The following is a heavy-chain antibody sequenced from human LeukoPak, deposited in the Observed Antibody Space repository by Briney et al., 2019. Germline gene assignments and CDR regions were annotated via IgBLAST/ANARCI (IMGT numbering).Heavy chain of an antibody. CDR2: ISWNSGSI. CDR1: GFTFDDHA. CDR3: AKDIGSGGS. D-gene: IGHD2-15*01. V-gene: IGHV3-9*01. J-gene: IGHJ4*02. Sequence: PGGSLRLSCAASGFTFDDHAMHWVRQAPGKGLEWVSGISWNSGSIGYADSVKGRFTISRDNAKNSLYLQMNSLRAEDTALYYCAKDIGSGGSWGQGTLVTVSS.